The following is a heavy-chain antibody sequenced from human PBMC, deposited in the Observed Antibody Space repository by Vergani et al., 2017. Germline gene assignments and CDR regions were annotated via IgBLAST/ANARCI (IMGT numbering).Heavy chain of an antibody. D-gene: IGHD3-10*01. CDR3: AKDLRFGEEGFDP. J-gene: IGHJ5*02. Sequence: QVQLVESGGGVVQPGRSLRLSCAASGFTFSSYGMHWVRQAPGKGLEWVAVISYDGSNKYYADSVKGRFTISRDNSKNTLYLQMNSLRAEDTAVYYCAKDLRFGEEGFDPWGQGTLVTVSS. CDR2: ISYDGSNK. V-gene: IGHV3-30*18. CDR1: GFTFSSYG.